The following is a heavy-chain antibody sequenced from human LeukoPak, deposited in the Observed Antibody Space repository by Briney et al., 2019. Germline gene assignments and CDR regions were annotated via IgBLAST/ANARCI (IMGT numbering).Heavy chain of an antibody. CDR2: MNPNSGNT. CDR1: GYTFTSYD. V-gene: IGHV1-8*03. D-gene: IGHD6-19*01. J-gene: IGHJ6*03. Sequence: GASVKVSCKASGYTFTSYDINWVRHATGQGLEWMGWMNPNSGNTGYAQKFQGRVTITRNTSISTAYMELSSLRSEDTAVYYCARGGSSGWYGGYYYYYMDVWGKGTTVTVSS. CDR3: ARGGSSGWYGGYYYYYMDV.